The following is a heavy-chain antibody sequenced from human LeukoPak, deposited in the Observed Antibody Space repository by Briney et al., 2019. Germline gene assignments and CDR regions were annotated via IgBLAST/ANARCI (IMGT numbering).Heavy chain of an antibody. J-gene: IGHJ5*02. Sequence: GASGKVSCKATGYTFTSYYMHWVRQAHGQGLEWMGIINVSGGSTSYAQMFQGSVNMPWAKSTSTVYIVLNSLRSEHTAVYYCALIGDHASFDPWGQGTLVTVSS. CDR2: INVSGGST. CDR1: GYTFTSYY. D-gene: IGHD3-10*01. V-gene: IGHV1-46*01. CDR3: ALIGDHASFDP.